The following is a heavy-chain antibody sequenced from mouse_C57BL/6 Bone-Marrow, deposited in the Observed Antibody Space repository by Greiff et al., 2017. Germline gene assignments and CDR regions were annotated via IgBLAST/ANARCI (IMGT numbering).Heavy chain of an antibody. D-gene: IGHD2-4*01. V-gene: IGHV7-1*01. CDR1: GFTFSDFY. CDR3: ARDGDYDGGYAMDY. CDR2: SRNKANDYTT. J-gene: IGHJ4*01. Sequence: EVKLVESGGGLVQSGRSLRLSCATSGFTFSDFYMEWVRQAPGKGLEWIAASRNKANDYTTEYSASVKGRFIVSRDTSQSILYLQMNALRAEDTAIYYCARDGDYDGGYAMDYWGQGTSVTSSS.